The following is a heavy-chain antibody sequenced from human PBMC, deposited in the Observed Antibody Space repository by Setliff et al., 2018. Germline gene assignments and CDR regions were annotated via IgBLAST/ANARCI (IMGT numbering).Heavy chain of an antibody. CDR1: GYTFTTYA. CDR3: ARGYCDGIGCPAPLYYFDS. Sequence: ASVKVSCKSSGYTFTTYAMHWLRQAPGQRLEWMGWIIPDNGKTEYSEEFQDRVTFTADTSATTAYMDLRSLRSDDMAVYYCARGYCDGIGCPAPLYYFDSWGQGTLVTVSS. CDR2: IIPDNGKT. J-gene: IGHJ4*02. V-gene: IGHV1-3*03. D-gene: IGHD6-25*01.